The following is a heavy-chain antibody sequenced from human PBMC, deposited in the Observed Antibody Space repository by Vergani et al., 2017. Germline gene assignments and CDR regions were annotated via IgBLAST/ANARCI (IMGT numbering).Heavy chain of an antibody. CDR1: GFTFSSYS. CDR2: ISSSSSYI. V-gene: IGHV3-21*01. CDR3: ARDQGYSSSSSYYYYGMDV. Sequence: EVQLVESGGGLVKPGGSLRLSCAASGFTFSSYSMNWVRQAPGKGLEWVSSISSSSSYIYYADSVKGRFTIARDNAKNSLYRQMNSLRAGDTAVYYCARDQGYSSSSSYYYYGMDVWGQGTTVTVSS. J-gene: IGHJ6*02. D-gene: IGHD6-6*01.